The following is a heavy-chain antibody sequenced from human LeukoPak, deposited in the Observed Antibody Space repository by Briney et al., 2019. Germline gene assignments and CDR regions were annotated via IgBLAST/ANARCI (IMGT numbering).Heavy chain of an antibody. J-gene: IGHJ4*02. Sequence: SETLSLTCSVSGDSISTSSYYWGWIRQPPGKGLEWIGTIYYSGSTYYNPSLKSRVTISVDTSKNQFSLKLSSVTAADTAVYYCARGHYDYVWGSYRPFDYWGQGTLVTVSS. D-gene: IGHD3-16*02. V-gene: IGHV4-39*07. CDR2: IYYSGST. CDR1: GDSISTSSYY. CDR3: ARGHYDYVWGSYRPFDY.